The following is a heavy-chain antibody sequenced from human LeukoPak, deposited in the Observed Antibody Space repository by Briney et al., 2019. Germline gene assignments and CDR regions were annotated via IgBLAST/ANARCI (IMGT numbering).Heavy chain of an antibody. Sequence: SETLSLTCTVSGGSISSYYWNWIRQPPGKGLEWIGYIDYSGSTNYNPSLKSRVTISVDTSKKKFSLKLNSVTAVDTAVYYCARMVYGVAGAAVDYWGQGNLVTVSS. CDR3: ARMVYGVAGAAVDY. CDR2: IDYSGST. V-gene: IGHV4-59*01. D-gene: IGHD2-8*01. J-gene: IGHJ4*02. CDR1: GGSISSYY.